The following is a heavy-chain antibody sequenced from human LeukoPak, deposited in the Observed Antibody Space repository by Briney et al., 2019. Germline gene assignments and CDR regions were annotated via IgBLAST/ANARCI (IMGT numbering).Heavy chain of an antibody. CDR1: GGSISSSY. Sequence: SETLSLTCTVSGGSISSSYWSWIRQPPGQTLEWIGYISYSGSTKNNPSLKSRVNLSVDTSKNQVSLKLRFVTAADTAVYYCARDSVYATNWFDPWGQGTLVTVSS. CDR3: ARDSVYATNWFDP. V-gene: IGHV4-59*01. J-gene: IGHJ5*02. D-gene: IGHD2-8*01. CDR2: ISYSGST.